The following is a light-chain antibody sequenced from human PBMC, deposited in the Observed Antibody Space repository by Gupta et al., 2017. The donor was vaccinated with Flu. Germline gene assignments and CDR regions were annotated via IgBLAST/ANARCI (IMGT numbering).Light chain of an antibody. CDR2: EGS. J-gene: IGLJ3*02. CDR1: SSVVGSYNL. CDR3: YSYAGSPWV. Sequence: SALTQPAPVSRSPGQSITIPCTGTSSVVGSYNLVSWYQQHPAKAPKPRIYEGSKRPSGVSNRFSGSKSGNKACLTISWLQAEDDSYYYCYSYAGSPWVFGGGTKLTVL. V-gene: IGLV2-23*01.